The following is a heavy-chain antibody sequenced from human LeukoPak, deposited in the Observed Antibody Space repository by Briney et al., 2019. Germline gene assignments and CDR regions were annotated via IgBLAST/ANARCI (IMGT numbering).Heavy chain of an antibody. J-gene: IGHJ4*02. CDR1: GGSISSGGYY. Sequence: SQTLSLTCTVSGGSISSGGYYWSWIRQHPGKGLEWIGYIYYSGSTYYNPSLKSRLTISVDTSKNQFSLKLVSVTDTDTAVYYCARRRRYLFDYWGQGTLVTVSS. CDR2: IYYSGST. D-gene: IGHD1-26*01. CDR3: ARRRRYLFDY. V-gene: IGHV4-31*03.